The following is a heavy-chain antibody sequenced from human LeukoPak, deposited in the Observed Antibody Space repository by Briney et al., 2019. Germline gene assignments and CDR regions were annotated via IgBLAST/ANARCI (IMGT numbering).Heavy chain of an antibody. Sequence: GGSLRLSCAASGFTFSIYAMSWVPQAPGKGLEWVSAISGSGGSTYYADSVKGRFTISRDNSKNTPYLQMNSLRAEDTAVYYCAKAGYSRDYGDYDYFDYWGQGTLVTVSS. V-gene: IGHV3-23*01. CDR3: AKAGYSRDYGDYDYFDY. D-gene: IGHD4-17*01. J-gene: IGHJ4*02. CDR1: GFTFSIYA. CDR2: ISGSGGST.